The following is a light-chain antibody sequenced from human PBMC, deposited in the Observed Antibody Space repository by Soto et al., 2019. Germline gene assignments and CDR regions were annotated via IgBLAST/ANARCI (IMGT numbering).Light chain of an antibody. CDR2: EVS. V-gene: IGLV2-14*01. CDR3: NSYTNTAARV. J-gene: IGLJ1*01. CDR1: SSDVGAHNF. Sequence: QSALTQPASVSGSPGQSITISCTGASSDVGAHNFVSWYQQNPGKAPKLMIYEVSNRPSGVSDRFSGSKSGNTASLTISGLQAEDEADYYCNSYTNTAARVFGTGTKVTVL.